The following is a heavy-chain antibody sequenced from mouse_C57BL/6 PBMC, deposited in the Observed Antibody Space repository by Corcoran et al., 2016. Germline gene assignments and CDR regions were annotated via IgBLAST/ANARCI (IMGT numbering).Heavy chain of an antibody. CDR2: IYPGDGDT. V-gene: IGHV1-80*01. Sequence: QVQLQQSGAELVKTGASVKISCKASGYAFSSYWMKWVKQRPGTGLEWIGQIYPGDGDTNYNGKFKGKATLTSDKSSSTAYMQLSSLTSEDSAVYFCARSIYYGNYPWFAYWGQGPLVTVSA. CDR1: GYAFSSYW. J-gene: IGHJ3*01. CDR3: ARSIYYGNYPWFAY. D-gene: IGHD2-1*01.